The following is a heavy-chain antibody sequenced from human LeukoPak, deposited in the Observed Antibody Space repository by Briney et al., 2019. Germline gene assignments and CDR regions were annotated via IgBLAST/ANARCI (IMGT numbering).Heavy chain of an antibody. V-gene: IGHV3-11*04. CDR2: IRSSGSTI. D-gene: IGHD2-2*02. CDR3: ARDCSSTSCYSGDAFDI. CDR1: GFNFSDYY. Sequence: GGSLRLSCAASGFNFSDYYMSWSRQAPGNGLEVVSYIRSSGSTIYYVDSVNGLFPISRDNDKNSLYLQMNSLRAEDTAVYYCARDCSSTSCYSGDAFDIWGQGTMVTVSS. J-gene: IGHJ3*02.